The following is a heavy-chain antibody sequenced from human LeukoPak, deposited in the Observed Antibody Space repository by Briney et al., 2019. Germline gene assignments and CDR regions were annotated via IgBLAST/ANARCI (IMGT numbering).Heavy chain of an antibody. CDR2: ISWNSGSI. CDR3: ARSGRGVDSSYFYMDV. J-gene: IGHJ6*03. D-gene: IGHD3-10*01. Sequence: GGSLRLSCAASGFTFDDYAMHWVRQAPGKGLEWVSGISWNSGSIGYADSVKGRFTISRDNAKNSLYLQMNSLRAEDTAVYYCARSGRGVDSSYFYMDVWGKGTTVTVSS. V-gene: IGHV3-9*01. CDR1: GFTFDDYA.